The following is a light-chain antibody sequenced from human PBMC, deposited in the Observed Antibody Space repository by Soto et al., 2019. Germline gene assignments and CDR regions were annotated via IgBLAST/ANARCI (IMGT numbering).Light chain of an antibody. Sequence: QSVLSQPPSASGTPGQTVIISCSGSRSDIGSNFVNWYQHLPGTAPKLLIYNSNQRPSGVPDRFSGSKSGTSASPAISGLQSEDDADYYCAAWDDSLTRPVFGTGTKVTGL. J-gene: IGLJ1*01. V-gene: IGLV1-44*01. CDR3: AAWDDSLTRPV. CDR1: RSDIGSNF. CDR2: NSN.